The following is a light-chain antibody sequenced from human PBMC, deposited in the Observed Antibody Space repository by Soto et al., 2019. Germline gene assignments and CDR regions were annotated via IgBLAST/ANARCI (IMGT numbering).Light chain of an antibody. J-gene: IGLJ1*01. CDR2: EAT. V-gene: IGLV2-23*01. CDR1: AGDVGSYNL. Sequence: QSVLTQPDSVSGSPGQSITISCTGTAGDVGSYNLVSWYQQRPGKALKLLIYEATKRPLGLSNRFSGSRSGNTASLTISGLQAEDEADYYCSSYASYISSYVFGPGTKVTV. CDR3: SSYASYISSYV.